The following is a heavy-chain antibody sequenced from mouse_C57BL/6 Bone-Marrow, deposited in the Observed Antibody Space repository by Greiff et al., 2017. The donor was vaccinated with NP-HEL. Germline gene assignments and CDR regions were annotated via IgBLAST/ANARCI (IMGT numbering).Heavy chain of an antibody. Sequence: EVHLVESGGDLVKPGGSLKLSCAASGFTFSSYGMSWVRQTPDKRLEWVATISSGGSYTYYPDSVKGLFTISRDNAKNTLYLQMSSLKSEDTAMYYCASPYDYDVAWFAYWGQGTLVTVSA. V-gene: IGHV5-6*01. J-gene: IGHJ3*01. D-gene: IGHD2-4*01. CDR2: ISSGGSYT. CDR1: GFTFSSYG. CDR3: ASPYDYDVAWFAY.